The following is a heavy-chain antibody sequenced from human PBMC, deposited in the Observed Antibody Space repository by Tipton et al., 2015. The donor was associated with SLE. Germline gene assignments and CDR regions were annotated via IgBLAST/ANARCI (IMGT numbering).Heavy chain of an antibody. Sequence: SLRLSCAASGFPFSSYGMNWVRQDPGKGLEWLAFIRYDGSNEYYTDSVKGRFTISRDNSKNTVYLQMNSLRPEDAAVYYCAKSQGSGTYYNDFDYWGQGTLVTVSS. J-gene: IGHJ4*02. CDR1: GFPFSSYG. D-gene: IGHD3-10*01. V-gene: IGHV3-30*02. CDR3: AKSQGSGTYYNDFDY. CDR2: IRYDGSNE.